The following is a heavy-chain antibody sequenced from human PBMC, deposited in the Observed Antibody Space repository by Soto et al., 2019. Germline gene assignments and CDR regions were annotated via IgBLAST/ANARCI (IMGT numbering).Heavy chain of an antibody. J-gene: IGHJ4*02. V-gene: IGHV3-23*01. CDR2: ISGSGSGT. D-gene: IGHD5-12*01. CDR3: VKGRSGYDFDY. Sequence: EVQLLEAGGGLVQPGGSLRLSCAASGFTFSSYVMSWVRQAPGKGLEWVSAISGSGSGTYYADSVKGRFTISRDNSKHTLYVQMNSLRAEDTAVYYCVKGRSGYDFDYWGQGTLVTVSS. CDR1: GFTFSSYV.